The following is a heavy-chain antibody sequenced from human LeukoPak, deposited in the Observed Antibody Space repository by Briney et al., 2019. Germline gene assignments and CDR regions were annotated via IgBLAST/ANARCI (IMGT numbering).Heavy chain of an antibody. Sequence: PSETLSLTCTVSGGSISSYYWSWIRQPPGKGLEWIGYIYTSGSTNYNPSLKSRVTISVDTSKNQFSLKLSSVTAADTAVYYCARQGSGSYYAVDYWGQGTLVTVSS. D-gene: IGHD1-26*01. V-gene: IGHV4-4*09. CDR1: GGSISSYY. CDR2: IYTSGST. CDR3: ARQGSGSYYAVDY. J-gene: IGHJ4*02.